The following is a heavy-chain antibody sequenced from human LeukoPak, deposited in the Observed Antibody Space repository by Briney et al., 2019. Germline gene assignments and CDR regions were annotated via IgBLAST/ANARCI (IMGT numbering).Heavy chain of an antibody. Sequence: GGSLRLSCATSQFKFNNYGMTWVRQAPGKGLEWVSSITGSGGRTQYADSVQGRFTISRDNSKNTLYLQMNSLRAEDTAVYYCARDWEYYYDSSGYAYWGQGTLVTVSS. V-gene: IGHV3-23*01. J-gene: IGHJ4*02. CDR1: QFKFNNYG. CDR3: ARDWEYYYDSSGYAY. CDR2: ITGSGGRT. D-gene: IGHD3-22*01.